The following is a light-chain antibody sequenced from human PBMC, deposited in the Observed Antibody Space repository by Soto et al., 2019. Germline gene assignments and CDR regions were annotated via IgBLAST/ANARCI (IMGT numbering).Light chain of an antibody. CDR3: AAWDDSLNVV. CDR1: SSNIGSNT. CDR2: SNN. Sequence: QAVVTQPPSASETPGQRVTISCSGSSSNIGSNTVNWYQQLPGTAPKLLIYSNNQRPSGVPDRFSGSKSGTSASLAISGLQSEDEADYYCAAWDDSLNVVFGGGTKVTVL. V-gene: IGLV1-44*01. J-gene: IGLJ2*01.